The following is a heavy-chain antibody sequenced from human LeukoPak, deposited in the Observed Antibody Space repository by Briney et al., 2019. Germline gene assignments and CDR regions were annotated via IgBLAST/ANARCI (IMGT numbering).Heavy chain of an antibody. CDR3: AKDLGYSGYDAIDY. Sequence: SGGSLRLSCAASGFTFSSYAMSWVRQAPGKGLEWVSAISGSGGSTYYADSVEGRFTISRDNSKNTLYLQMNSLRAEDTAVYYCAKDLGYSGYDAIDYWGQGTLVTVSS. V-gene: IGHV3-23*01. CDR2: ISGSGGST. CDR1: GFTFSSYA. D-gene: IGHD5-12*01. J-gene: IGHJ4*02.